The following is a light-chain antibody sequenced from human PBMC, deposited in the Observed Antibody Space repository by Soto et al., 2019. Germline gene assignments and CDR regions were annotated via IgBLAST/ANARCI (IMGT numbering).Light chain of an antibody. Sequence: QSVLTKPASVSGSPGQSITISCTGSSSDVGGYDFVSWYQHHPGKAPRLMIFDVSNRPSAVSNRFSGSKSGNTASLTISGLQAEDEGDYYCASYTSRSTLVFGTGTKLTVL. V-gene: IGLV2-14*03. J-gene: IGLJ1*01. CDR3: ASYTSRSTLV. CDR1: SSDVGGYDF. CDR2: DVS.